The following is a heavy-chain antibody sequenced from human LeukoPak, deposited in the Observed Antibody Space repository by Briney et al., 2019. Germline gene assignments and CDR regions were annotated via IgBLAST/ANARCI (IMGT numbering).Heavy chain of an antibody. D-gene: IGHD1-14*01. J-gene: IGHJ5*02. CDR3: ARGPLTRYVGWFHP. V-gene: IGHV3-21*01. Sequence: GGSLRLSCAASGFTFSSYSMNWVRQAPGKGLEWVSSISSSSSNIYYADSVKGRFTIPRDNAKNSLYLQMNSLRAEVTAVYYCARGPLTRYVGWFHPWRQETLVSVPS. CDR1: GFTFSSYS. CDR2: ISSSSSNI.